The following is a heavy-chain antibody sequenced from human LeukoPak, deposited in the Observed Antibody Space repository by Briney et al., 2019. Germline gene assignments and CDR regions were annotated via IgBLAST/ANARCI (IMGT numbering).Heavy chain of an antibody. Sequence: SETLSLTCAVYGGSFSGYYWSWIRQPPGKGLEWIGEINHSGSTNYNPSLKSRVTISVDRSKNQFSLKLSSVTAADTAVYYCARGHTVTRWFDPWGQGTLVTVSS. J-gene: IGHJ5*02. CDR3: ARGHTVTRWFDP. CDR1: GGSFSGYY. D-gene: IGHD4-11*01. CDR2: INHSGST. V-gene: IGHV4-34*01.